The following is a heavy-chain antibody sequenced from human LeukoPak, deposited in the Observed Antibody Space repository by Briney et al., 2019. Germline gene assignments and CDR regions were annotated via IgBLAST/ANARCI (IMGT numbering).Heavy chain of an antibody. CDR2: IYYSGST. V-gene: IGHV4-38-2*02. Sequence: SETLSLTCTVSGYSISSGYYWGWIRQPPGKGLEWIGSIYYSGSTYYNPSLKSRVTISVDTSKNQFSLKLSSVTAADTAVYYCARVTYYDSSGYYPDYWGQGTLVTVSS. J-gene: IGHJ4*02. CDR1: GYSISSGYY. CDR3: ARVTYYDSSGYYPDY. D-gene: IGHD3-22*01.